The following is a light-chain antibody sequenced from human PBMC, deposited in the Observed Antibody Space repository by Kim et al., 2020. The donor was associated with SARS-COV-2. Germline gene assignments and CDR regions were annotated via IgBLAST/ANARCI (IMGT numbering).Light chain of an antibody. CDR2: AAS. Sequence: AAVEDTVTSTCRASQRISTWLGWYQQKPRKAPKLLIYAASNLHDGVPSRFSGSASGKNFTLTITSLQPDDFATYYCQQANSFPVTFGQGTKVDIK. CDR1: QRISTW. V-gene: IGKV1-12*01. CDR3: QQANSFPVT. J-gene: IGKJ1*01.